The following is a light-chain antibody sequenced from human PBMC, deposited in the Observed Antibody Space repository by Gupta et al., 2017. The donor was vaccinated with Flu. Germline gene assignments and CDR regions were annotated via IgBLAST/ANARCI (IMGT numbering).Light chain of an antibody. Sequence: ATLSVSPGERATLSCRASQFVSSNLAWYQQKPGQAPRLLIYGASTRATGIPARFSGSGSGTEFTLTISSRQSEDFAVYYCQQYNIWPLWTFGQGTKVEIK. CDR1: QFVSSN. V-gene: IGKV3-15*01. J-gene: IGKJ1*01. CDR3: QQYNIWPLWT. CDR2: GAS.